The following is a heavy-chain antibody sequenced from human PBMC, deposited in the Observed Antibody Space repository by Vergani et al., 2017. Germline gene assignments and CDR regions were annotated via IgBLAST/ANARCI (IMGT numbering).Heavy chain of an antibody. Sequence: QVQLVESGGGVVQPGRSLRLSCAASGFTFSSYGMHWVRQAPGKGLEWVAVIWYDGSNKYYADSVKGRFTISRDNSKNTLYLQMNSLRAEDTAVYYCARATGFWSGYSKRGFDYWGQGTLVTVSS. CDR3: ARATGFWSGYSKRGFDY. J-gene: IGHJ4*02. D-gene: IGHD3-3*01. V-gene: IGHV3-33*01. CDR2: IWYDGSNK. CDR1: GFTFSSYG.